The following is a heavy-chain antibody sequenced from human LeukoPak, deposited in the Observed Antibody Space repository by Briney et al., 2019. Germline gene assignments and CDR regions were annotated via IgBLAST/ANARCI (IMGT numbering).Heavy chain of an antibody. CDR1: GGSIGSSSYY. Sequence: SETLSLTCTVSGGSIGSSSYYWGWIRQPPGKGLEWIGSIYYSGSTYYNPSLKSRVTISVDTSKNQFSLKLSSVTAADTAVYYCARRGATTKMSYFDYWGQGTLVTVSA. CDR2: IYYSGST. D-gene: IGHD1-26*01. CDR3: ARRGATTKMSYFDY. V-gene: IGHV4-39*01. J-gene: IGHJ4*02.